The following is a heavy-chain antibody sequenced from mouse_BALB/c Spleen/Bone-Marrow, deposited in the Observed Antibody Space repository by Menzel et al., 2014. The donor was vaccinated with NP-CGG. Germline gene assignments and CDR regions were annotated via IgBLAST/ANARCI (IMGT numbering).Heavy chain of an antibody. CDR1: GYAFSSYW. V-gene: IGHV1-80*01. CDR3: ARTPWFAY. J-gene: IGHJ3*01. Sequence: QVQLQQPGAELVRPGSSVKISCKASGYAFSSYWMNWVRQRPGQGLEWIGQIYPGDGDTNYNGKFKGKATLTADRSSSTAYMQLNSLTAEDSAVYFCARTPWFAYWGQGTLVTVSA. CDR2: IYPGDGDT.